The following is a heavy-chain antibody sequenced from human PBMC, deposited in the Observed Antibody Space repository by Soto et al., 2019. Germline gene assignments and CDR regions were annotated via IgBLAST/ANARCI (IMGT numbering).Heavy chain of an antibody. V-gene: IGHV4-39*01. CDR1: GGSISSNSYY. Sequence: SETLSLTCAVSGGSISSNSYYWAWIRLPPGKGLEWIGSIYYSGSTYYNSTLKSRVTISVDTSKNQFSLKLSSVTAEDTAVYFCARGDYYDTRGPFSDAFDIWGQGTMVTVSS. CDR3: ARGDYYDTRGPFSDAFDI. CDR2: IYYSGST. D-gene: IGHD3-22*01. J-gene: IGHJ3*02.